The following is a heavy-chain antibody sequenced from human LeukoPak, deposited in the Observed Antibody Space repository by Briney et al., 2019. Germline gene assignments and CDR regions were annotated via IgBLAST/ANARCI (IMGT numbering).Heavy chain of an antibody. Sequence: SDTLSLTCTVSGYSISTSNWWGWIRPPPGKGLEWIGYIYYSGSTYYNPSLKSRVTISVDTSKNQFSLKLSSVTAADTAVYYCARVGSSSWYGVHDYWGQGTLVTVSS. CDR2: IYYSGST. CDR1: GYSISTSNW. J-gene: IGHJ4*02. D-gene: IGHD6-13*01. CDR3: ARVGSSSWYGVHDY. V-gene: IGHV4-28*03.